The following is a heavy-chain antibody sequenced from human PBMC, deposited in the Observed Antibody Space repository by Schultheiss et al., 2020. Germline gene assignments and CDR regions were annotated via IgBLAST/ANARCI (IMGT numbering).Heavy chain of an antibody. CDR3: ARGRGEAVAGPELTSFDY. D-gene: IGHD6-19*01. J-gene: IGHJ4*02. V-gene: IGHV1-69*04. CDR1: GGTFSSYA. Sequence: SVKVSCKASGGTFSSYAISWVRQAPGQGLEWMGRIIPILGIANYAQKFQGRVTITADKSTSTAYMELSSLRSEDTAVYYCARGRGEAVAGPELTSFDYWGQGTLVTVSS. CDR2: IIPILGIA.